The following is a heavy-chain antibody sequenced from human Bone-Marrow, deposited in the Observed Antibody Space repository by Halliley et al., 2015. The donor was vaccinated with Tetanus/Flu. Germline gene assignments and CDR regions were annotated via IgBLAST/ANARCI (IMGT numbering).Heavy chain of an antibody. J-gene: IGHJ6*02. D-gene: IGHD3-10*01. CDR3: ARDNVVRSYGMDV. CDR2: ISGSSSFT. V-gene: IGHV3-21*01. Sequence: WVTSISGSSSFTHYADSGEGRFTISRDNAKNSLYLQMNSLRAEDTAVYYCARDNVVRSYGMDVWGQGTTVTVSS.